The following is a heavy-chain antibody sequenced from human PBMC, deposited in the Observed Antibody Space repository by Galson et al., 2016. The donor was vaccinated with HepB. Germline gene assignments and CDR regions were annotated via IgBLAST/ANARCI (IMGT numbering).Heavy chain of an antibody. D-gene: IGHD6-19*01. CDR2: ISYTGTT. Sequence: ETLSLTCTVSGGSIIGHYWSWIRQPPGKGLEWIGYISYTGTTNHNPSLKSRVTISLDTSKNQFSMKLSSVTAADAALYYCARGVSGFGYWGQGTMVTVSS. CDR1: GGSIIGHY. J-gene: IGHJ3*01. V-gene: IGHV4-59*11. CDR3: ARGVSGFGY.